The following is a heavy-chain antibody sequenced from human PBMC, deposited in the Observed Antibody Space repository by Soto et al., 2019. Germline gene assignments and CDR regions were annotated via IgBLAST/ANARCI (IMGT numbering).Heavy chain of an antibody. J-gene: IGHJ4*02. Sequence: EVRLLESGGALVQPGGSLRLSCVVSGVTIRAYAMSWVRRAPGEGLEWVSAITGSGDHTYHAASVEGRFTICRDDSRNTVYLHMKCLRAAATGVYYCGLGITYDWDYWGQGALVTVSS. CDR1: GVTIRAYA. CDR2: ITGSGDHT. V-gene: IGHV3-23*01. CDR3: GLGITYDWDY. D-gene: IGHD5-12*01.